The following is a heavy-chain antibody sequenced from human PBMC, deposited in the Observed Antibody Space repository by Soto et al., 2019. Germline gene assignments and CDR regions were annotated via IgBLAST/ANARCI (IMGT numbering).Heavy chain of an antibody. V-gene: IGHV4-59*08. CDR2: IYYSGST. J-gene: IGHJ4*02. D-gene: IGHD6-13*01. Sequence: SETLSLTCTVSGGSISSYYWSWIRQPPGKGLEWIGYIYYSGSTNYNPSLKSRVTISVDTSKNQFSLKLSSVTAADTAVYYCASSGNNSSWGYWGQGTLVTVSS. CDR3: ASSGNNSSWGY. CDR1: GGSISSYY.